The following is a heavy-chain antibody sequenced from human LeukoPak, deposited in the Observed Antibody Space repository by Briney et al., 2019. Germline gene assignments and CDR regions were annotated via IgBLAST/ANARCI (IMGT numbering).Heavy chain of an antibody. CDR1: GYTFTSYA. V-gene: IGHV1-18*01. CDR3: ARLGAARRDDYNPKSPFDY. CDR2: ISADNGNT. J-gene: IGHJ4*02. Sequence: PAASVKVSCKASGYTFTSYAISWVRQAPGQGLEWMGWISADNGNTDYAQKVQGRVTMTTDTSTSTAYMELRSLRSDDAAVYYCARLGAARRDDYNPKSPFDYWGQGTLVTVSS. D-gene: IGHD5-24*01.